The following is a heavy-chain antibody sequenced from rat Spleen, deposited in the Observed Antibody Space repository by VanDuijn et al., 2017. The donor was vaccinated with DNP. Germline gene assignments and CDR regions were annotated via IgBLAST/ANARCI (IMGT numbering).Heavy chain of an antibody. CDR2: ISHSDGRS. D-gene: IGHD3-5*01. CDR3: ARETQYRFDY. V-gene: IGHV5-20*01. Sequence: EVQLVESGGGLVQPGRSLKLSCAASGFSFSYYYMAWVRQAPKKGLEWVAIISHSDGRSYYPDSVKGRFTISRDNAKSSLYLQMNSLKSEDTATYYCARETQYRFDYWGQGVMVTVSS. J-gene: IGHJ2*01. CDR1: GFSFSYYY.